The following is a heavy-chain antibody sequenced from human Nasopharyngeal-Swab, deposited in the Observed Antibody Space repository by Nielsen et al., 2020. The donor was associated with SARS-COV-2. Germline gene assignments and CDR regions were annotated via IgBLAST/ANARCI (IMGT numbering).Heavy chain of an antibody. V-gene: IGHV3-7*01. CDR1: GFTFSGFW. D-gene: IGHD5-12*01. Sequence: GGSLRLSCAASGFTFSGFWMNWVRQAPGEGLEWVATIKEDGSERSYVDSVKGRFTISRDNGKNSLFLQMNSLRAEDTAVYYCARDDSGFDMLDYWGQGTLVIVSS. CDR2: IKEDGSER. J-gene: IGHJ4*02. CDR3: ARDDSGFDMLDY.